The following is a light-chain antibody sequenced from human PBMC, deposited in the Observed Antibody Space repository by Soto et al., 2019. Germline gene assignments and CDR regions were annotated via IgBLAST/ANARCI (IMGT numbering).Light chain of an antibody. V-gene: IGKV3-20*01. Sequence: EIGMTQSPGTLSVSTGERATLSCRASESVGRHLAWYHQKPGQAPKLLIYGASIRATGIPARFSGSGSGTDFTLTISSLEPEDFAVYYCPQYGSPPITFGQGTRLEIK. J-gene: IGKJ5*01. CDR2: GAS. CDR3: PQYGSPPIT. CDR1: ESVGRH.